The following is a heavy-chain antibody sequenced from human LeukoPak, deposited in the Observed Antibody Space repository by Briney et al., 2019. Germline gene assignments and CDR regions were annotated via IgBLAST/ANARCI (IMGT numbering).Heavy chain of an antibody. V-gene: IGHV1-18*01. CDR3: ARDSSSSSGDWFDP. Sequence: ASVKVSCKASGYTFTSYGISWVRRAPGQGLEWMGWISAYNGNTNYAQKLQGRVTMTTDTSTSTAYMELRSLRSDDTAVYYCARDSSSSSGDWFDPWGQGTLVTVSS. CDR1: GYTFTSYG. D-gene: IGHD6-6*01. CDR2: ISAYNGNT. J-gene: IGHJ5*02.